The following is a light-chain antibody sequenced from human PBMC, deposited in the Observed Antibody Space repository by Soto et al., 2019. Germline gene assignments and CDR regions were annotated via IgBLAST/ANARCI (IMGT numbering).Light chain of an antibody. CDR3: QQRGNWPPWT. CDR2: DAS. Sequence: EIVLTQSPATLSLSTGERATLSCRASQSVSSYLAWYQQKPGQAPRLLIYDASNRATGIPARFSGSGSGTDFTLTISSLEPEDFAVYYCQQRGNWPPWTFCQGTKVEIK. J-gene: IGKJ1*01. V-gene: IGKV3-11*01. CDR1: QSVSSY.